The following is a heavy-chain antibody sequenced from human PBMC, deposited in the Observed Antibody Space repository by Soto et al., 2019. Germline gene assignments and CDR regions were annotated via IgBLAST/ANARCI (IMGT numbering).Heavy chain of an antibody. J-gene: IGHJ6*02. D-gene: IGHD6-19*01. CDR1: GYTFTNYD. CDR3: ARQYSSGWYEGDYYYGMDV. CDR2: MNPNSGNT. V-gene: IGHV1-8*01. Sequence: ASVKVSCKASGYTFTNYDINWVRQATGQGLEWMGWMNPNSGNTGYAQKFQGRVTMTRNTSISTAYLQWSSLKASDTAMYYCARQYSSGWYEGDYYYGMDVWGQGTTVTVSS.